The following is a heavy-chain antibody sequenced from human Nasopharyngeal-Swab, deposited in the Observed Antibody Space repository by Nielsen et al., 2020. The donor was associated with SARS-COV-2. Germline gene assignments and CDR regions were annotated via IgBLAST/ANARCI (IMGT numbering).Heavy chain of an antibody. Sequence: GESLKISCTASGFTFGDYAMSWVRQAPGKGLEWVANIKQDGSEKYYVDSVKGRFTISRDNAKNSLYLQMNSLRAEDTAVYYCARIGFPGWDYWGQGTLVIVSS. CDR1: GFTFGDYA. J-gene: IGHJ4*02. V-gene: IGHV3-7*01. CDR3: ARIGFPGWDY. D-gene: IGHD2-15*01. CDR2: IKQDGSEK.